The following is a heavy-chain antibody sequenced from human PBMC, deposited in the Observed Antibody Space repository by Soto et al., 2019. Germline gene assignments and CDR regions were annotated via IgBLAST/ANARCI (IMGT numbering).Heavy chain of an antibody. CDR2: MNPNSGDA. J-gene: IGHJ4*02. CDR1: GYTFTSYD. D-gene: IGHD6-19*01. V-gene: IGHV1-8*01. Sequence: QVQLVQSGAEVKKPGASVKVSCKASGYTFTSYDINWVRQATGQGLEWMGWMNPNSGDAGYARKLPGRVTMTRDTSISTAYMELRSLRSEDTAVYYCARCRAVAGQCHFDYWGQGTLITVSS. CDR3: ARCRAVAGQCHFDY.